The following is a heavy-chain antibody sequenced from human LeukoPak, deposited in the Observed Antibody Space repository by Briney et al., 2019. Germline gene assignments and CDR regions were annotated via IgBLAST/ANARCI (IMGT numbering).Heavy chain of an antibody. D-gene: IGHD3-22*01. CDR2: IKQDGSEK. CDR1: GFTFSSYW. CDR3: ASDRDYYDSSGYLFDY. Sequence: GGSLRLSCAASGFTFSSYWMSWVRQAPGKGLKWVANIKQDGSEKYYVDSVKGRFTISRDNDKNSLYLQMNRLRAEDTAVYYCASDRDYYDSSGYLFDYWGQGTLVTVSS. V-gene: IGHV3-7*01. J-gene: IGHJ4*02.